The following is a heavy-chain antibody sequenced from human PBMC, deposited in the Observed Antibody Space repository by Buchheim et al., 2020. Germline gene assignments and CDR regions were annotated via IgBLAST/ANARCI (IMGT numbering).Heavy chain of an antibody. D-gene: IGHD6-13*01. CDR3: ARDELGITAAGVY. CDR2: IYTSGDA. J-gene: IGHJ4*02. V-gene: IGHV4-61*02. CDR1: GGSISSVNYY. Sequence: QVQLQESGPGLVKPSQTLSLTCTVSGGSISSVNYYWSWIRQPAGKGLDWIGRIYTSGDATYSPSLRSRVTISVATSKNQISLKLSSVTAADTAVYYCARDELGITAAGVYWGQGTL.